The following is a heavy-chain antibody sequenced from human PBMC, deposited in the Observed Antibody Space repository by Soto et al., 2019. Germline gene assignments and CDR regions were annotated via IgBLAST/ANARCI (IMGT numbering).Heavy chain of an antibody. CDR1: GGSISSSSYY. J-gene: IGHJ6*02. V-gene: IGHV4-39*01. Sequence: SETLSLTCTVSGGSISSSSYYWGWIRQPPGKGLEWIGSIYYSGGTYYNPSLKSRVTISVDTSKNQFSLKLSSVTAADTAVYYCARYPYSSSAYGMDVWGQGTTVTVSS. CDR3: ARYPYSSSAYGMDV. D-gene: IGHD6-6*01. CDR2: IYYSGGT.